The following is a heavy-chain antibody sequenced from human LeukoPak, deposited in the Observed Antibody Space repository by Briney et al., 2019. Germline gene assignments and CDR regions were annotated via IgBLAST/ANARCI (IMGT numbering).Heavy chain of an antibody. D-gene: IGHD3-10*01. CDR2: IYVDGRT. V-gene: IGHV3-53*01. J-gene: IGHJ4*02. CDR1: GFTVSTTY. CDR3: ARDPPLYGSGIFDY. Sequence: GGSLRLSCAASGFTVSTTYMSWVRQAPGKGLEWVSLIYVDGRTYYADSVKGRFTISRDNSKNTLYLQVNSLRAEDTAVCYCARDPPLYGSGIFDYWGQGTLVTVSS.